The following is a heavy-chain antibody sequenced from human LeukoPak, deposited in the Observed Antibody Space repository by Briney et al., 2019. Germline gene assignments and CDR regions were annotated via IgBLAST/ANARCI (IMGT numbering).Heavy chain of an antibody. CDR1: GGTFSSYA. J-gene: IGHJ4*02. CDR3: ARAHSGSYDMDY. CDR2: IIPILGIA. V-gene: IGHV1-69*04. D-gene: IGHD1-26*01. Sequence: ASVKVSCKASGGTFSSYAISWVRQAPGQGLEWMGRIIPILGIANYAQKFQGRVTITADKSTSTAYMELSSLRSEDTAVYYCARAHSGSYDMDYWGQGTLVTVSS.